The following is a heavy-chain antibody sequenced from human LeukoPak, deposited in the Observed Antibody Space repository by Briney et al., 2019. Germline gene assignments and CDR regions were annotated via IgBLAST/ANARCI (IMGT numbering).Heavy chain of an antibody. J-gene: IGHJ4*02. D-gene: IGHD2-2*01. Sequence: SETLSLTCAVYGGSFSGYYWSWIRQPPGKGLEWIGSIYYSGSTYYNPSLKSRVTISVDTSKNQFSLKLSSVTAADTAVYYCARHDCSSTSCYLFDYWGQGTLVTVSS. CDR1: GGSFSGYY. V-gene: IGHV4-34*01. CDR2: IYYSGST. CDR3: ARHDCSSTSCYLFDY.